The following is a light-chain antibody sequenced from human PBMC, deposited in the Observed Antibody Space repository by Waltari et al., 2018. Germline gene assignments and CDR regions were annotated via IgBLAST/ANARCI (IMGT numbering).Light chain of an antibody. CDR1: SSAVGGYNY. J-gene: IGLJ2*01. Sequence: QSVLTQPASVSGSPGQSITISCTGTSSAVGGYNYVSWYQRHPGKAPKVMIFDVSKRPSGVSDRFSGSKSGNTASLTISGLQAEDEADYYCCSHAGSGTFWVFGGGTKLTVL. V-gene: IGLV2-23*02. CDR2: DVS. CDR3: CSHAGSGTFWV.